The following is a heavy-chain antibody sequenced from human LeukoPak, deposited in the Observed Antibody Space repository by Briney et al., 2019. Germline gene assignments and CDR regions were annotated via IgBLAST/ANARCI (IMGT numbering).Heavy chain of an antibody. CDR2: MSGSGGST. CDR1: GFTFTNYD. J-gene: IGHJ4*02. D-gene: IGHD1-7*01. V-gene: IGHV3-23*01. CDR3: AKNAEREKHFTPKRYKWNSYFDY. Sequence: PGGSLRLSCAASGFTFTNYDMNWVRQAPGKGLEWVSVMSGSGGSTYYADSVKGRFTISRDNSKNTLYLQMNSLRAEDTAVYYCAKNAEREKHFTPKRYKWNSYFDYWGQGTLVTVSS.